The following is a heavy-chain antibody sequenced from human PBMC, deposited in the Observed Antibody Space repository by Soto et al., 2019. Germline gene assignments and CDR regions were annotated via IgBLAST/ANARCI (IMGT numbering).Heavy chain of an antibody. CDR3: ARDAWGYGCDH. J-gene: IGHJ4*02. D-gene: IGHD5-18*01. V-gene: IGHV3-21*01. Sequence: EVQLVESGGGLVNPGGSLRLSCAASGFTFSSYTMSWVRQAPGKGLEWVSSISDRSGFIYYADSVKGRFTISRDNANNSLYLQMNSLRDDDTAIYWWARDAWGYGCDHWGQGTLVTVSS. CDR1: GFTFSSYT. CDR2: ISDRSGFI.